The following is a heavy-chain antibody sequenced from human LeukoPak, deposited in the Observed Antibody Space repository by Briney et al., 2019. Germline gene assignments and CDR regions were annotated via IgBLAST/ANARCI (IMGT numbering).Heavy chain of an antibody. CDR1: GFTFSSYS. D-gene: IGHD3-10*01. CDR3: ARDRTDYYGSGSSGMDV. CDR2: ISSSSSYI. Sequence: PGGSLRLSCAASGFTFSSYSMNWVRQAPGKGLEWVSSISSSSSYIYYADSVKGRFTISRDNAKNSLYLQMNSLRAEDTAVYYCARDRTDYYGSGSSGMDVWGQGTTVTVSS. J-gene: IGHJ6*02. V-gene: IGHV3-21*01.